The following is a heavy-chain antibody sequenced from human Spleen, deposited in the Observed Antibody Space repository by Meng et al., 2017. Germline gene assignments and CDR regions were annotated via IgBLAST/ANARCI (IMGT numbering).Heavy chain of an antibody. CDR1: GNTFTITNYH. CDR3: ARGRYCSAGSCFSDAFDL. J-gene: IGHJ3*01. D-gene: IGHD2-15*01. V-gene: IGHV1-46*01. Sequence: ASVKVSCKASGNTFTITNYHVHWVRQAPGQGLEWMGIINPSGGSTSYAQKFQGRVTMTRDTSTSTVYMELSSLRSEDTAVYYCARGRYCSAGSCFSDAFDLWGQGTMVTVSS. CDR2: INPSGGST.